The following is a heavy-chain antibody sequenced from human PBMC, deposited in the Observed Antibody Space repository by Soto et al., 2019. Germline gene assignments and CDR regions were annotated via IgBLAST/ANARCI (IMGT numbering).Heavy chain of an antibody. CDR3: ARLRYYYDSSGPGDYYYGMDV. V-gene: IGHV4-28*01. CDR1: GYSISSSNW. Sequence: KTSETLSLTCAVSGYSISSSNWWGWIRQPPGKGLEWIGYIYYSGSTYYNPSLKSRVTMSVDTSKNQFSLKLSSVTAVDTAVYYCARLRYYYDSSGPGDYYYGMDVWGQGTTVTVSS. CDR2: IYYSGST. D-gene: IGHD3-22*01. J-gene: IGHJ6*02.